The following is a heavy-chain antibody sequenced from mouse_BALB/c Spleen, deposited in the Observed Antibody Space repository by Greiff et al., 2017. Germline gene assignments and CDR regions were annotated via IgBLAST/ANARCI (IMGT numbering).Heavy chain of an antibody. CDR2: ISSGGSYT. CDR3: ARDIYDGYYDYYAMDY. V-gene: IGHV5-9-4*01. CDR1: GFTFSSYA. J-gene: IGHJ4*01. Sequence: EVMLVESGGGLVKPGGSLKLSCAASGFTFSSYAMSWVRQSPEKRLEWVAEISSGGSYTYYPDTVTGRFTISRDNAKNTLYLEMSSLRSEDTAMYYCARDIYDGYYDYYAMDYWGQGTSVTVSS. D-gene: IGHD2-3*01.